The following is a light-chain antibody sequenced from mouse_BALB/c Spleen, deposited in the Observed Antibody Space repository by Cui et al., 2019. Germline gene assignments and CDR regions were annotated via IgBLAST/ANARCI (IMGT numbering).Light chain of an antibody. V-gene: IGKV4-80*01. CDR3: HQWSSYPWT. CDR1: SSVSY. CDR2: STS. J-gene: IGKJ1*01. Sequence: QIVLTQSPAIMSASLGEVITLTCSASSSVSYMHWYQQKSGTSPKLLIYSTSILASGVPSRFSGSGSGIFYSLTISSVEAEDAADYYCHQWSSYPWTFGGGTKLEIK.